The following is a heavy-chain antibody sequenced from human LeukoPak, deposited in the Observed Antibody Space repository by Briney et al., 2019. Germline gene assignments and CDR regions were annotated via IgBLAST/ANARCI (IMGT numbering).Heavy chain of an antibody. J-gene: IGHJ5*02. D-gene: IGHD2-8*01. CDR1: GYTFIDYY. CDR3: TREVIMGYQQGYFDP. V-gene: IGHV1-2*02. Sequence: ASVKVSCKASGYTFIDYYIHWVRQAPGQGLECMGWMNPQTGDTRYEEKFQGRVAMTRETSITTASMELSGLTSDDTAMYFCTREVIMGYQQGYFDPWGQGTLVTVSS. CDR2: MNPQTGDT.